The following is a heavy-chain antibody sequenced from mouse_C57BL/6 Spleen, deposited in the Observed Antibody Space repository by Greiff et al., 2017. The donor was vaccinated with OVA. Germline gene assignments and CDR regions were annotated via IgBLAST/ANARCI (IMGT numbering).Heavy chain of an antibody. D-gene: IGHD1-1*01. Sequence: QVQLQQPGAELVKPGASVKLSCKASGYTFTSYWMHWVKQRPGQGLEWIGMIHPNSGSTNYNEKFKSKATLTVDKSSSTAYMQLSSLTSEDAAVYYCARKDGSIYAMDYWGQGTSVTVSS. J-gene: IGHJ4*01. CDR3: ARKDGSIYAMDY. V-gene: IGHV1-64*01. CDR2: IHPNSGST. CDR1: GYTFTSYW.